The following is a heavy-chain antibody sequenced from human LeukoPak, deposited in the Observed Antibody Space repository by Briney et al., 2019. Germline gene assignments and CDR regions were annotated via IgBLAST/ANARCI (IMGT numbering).Heavy chain of an antibody. V-gene: IGHV1-8*03. Sequence: EASVKVSCKASAYSFSTYDINWVRQAPGQGLEWMGWMNPDSGNTGYAQKFQGRVTITRNTSISTAYMELSSLKSDDTAVYYCARWAAARVYYYYYYMDVWGKGTTVTVSS. D-gene: IGHD6-25*01. CDR1: AYSFSTYD. J-gene: IGHJ6*03. CDR2: MNPDSGNT. CDR3: ARWAAARVYYYYYYMDV.